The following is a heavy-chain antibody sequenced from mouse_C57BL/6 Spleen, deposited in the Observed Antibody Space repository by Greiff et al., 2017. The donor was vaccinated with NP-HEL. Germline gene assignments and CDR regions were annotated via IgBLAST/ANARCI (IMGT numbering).Heavy chain of an antibody. CDR2: IYPGDGDT. CDR1: GYAFSSSW. V-gene: IGHV1-82*01. CDR3: ARWGGAWFAY. J-gene: IGHJ3*01. Sequence: QVQLKESGPELVKPGASVKISCKASGYAFSSSWMNWVKQRPGKGLEWIGRIYPGDGDTNYNGKFKGKATLTADKSSSTAYMQLSSLTSEDSAVYFCARWGGAWFAYWGQGTLVTVSA.